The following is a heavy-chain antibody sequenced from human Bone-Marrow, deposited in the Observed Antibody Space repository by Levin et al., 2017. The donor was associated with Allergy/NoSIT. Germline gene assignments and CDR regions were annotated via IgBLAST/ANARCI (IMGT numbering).Heavy chain of an antibody. J-gene: IGHJ6*03. CDR1: GYTFISFG. CDR3: ARFVVVPATYYYLDV. CDR2: ISAHNGNT. D-gene: IGHD2-2*01. V-gene: IGHV1-18*01. Sequence: GASVKVSCKASGYTFISFGVAWVRQAPGQGLEWMGWISAHNGNTNYARKFQGRVTMTTDKPTSTAYMELRSLRSYDTAVYYCARFVVVPATYYYLDVWGKGTTVTVSS.